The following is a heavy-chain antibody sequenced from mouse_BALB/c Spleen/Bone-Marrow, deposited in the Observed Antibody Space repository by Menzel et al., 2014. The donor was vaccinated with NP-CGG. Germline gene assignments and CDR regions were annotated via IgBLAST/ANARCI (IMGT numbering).Heavy chain of an antibody. V-gene: IGHV1-82*01. J-gene: IGHJ4*01. CDR3: ARMDY. Sequence: QVQLQQSGPELVKPGASVKISCKASGYAFSTSWMYWVKQRPGQGLEWIGRIYPAAGLTNYNGMFKDKATLTADRSSSTAYMQLDNLTAVYSAVYFCARMDYWGQGTSVTVSS. CDR1: GYAFSTSW. CDR2: IYPAAGLT.